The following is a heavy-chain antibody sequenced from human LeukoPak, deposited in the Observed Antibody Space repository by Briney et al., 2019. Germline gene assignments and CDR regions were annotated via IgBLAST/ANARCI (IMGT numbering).Heavy chain of an antibody. V-gene: IGHV4-4*07. CDR1: GGSISSYY. CDR3: ARQEAGYSSSWYTGAGVDY. Sequence: PSETLSLTCTVSGGSISSYYWSWIRQPAGKGLEWIGRIYTSGSTNYNPSLKSRVTISVDTSKNQFSLKLSSVTAADTAVYYCARQEAGYSSSWYTGAGVDYWGQGTLVTVSS. CDR2: IYTSGST. D-gene: IGHD6-13*01. J-gene: IGHJ4*02.